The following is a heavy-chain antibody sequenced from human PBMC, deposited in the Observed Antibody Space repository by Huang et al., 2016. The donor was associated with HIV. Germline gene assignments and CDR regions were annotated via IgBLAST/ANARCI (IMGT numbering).Heavy chain of an antibody. J-gene: IGHJ4*02. V-gene: IGHV1-69*01. Sequence: KKPGSSVKVSCQASGGSFSDQIISWVRQAPGQRFEWMGGIIPLFRAPAYAQEFKGRVTMTADEFTATIYMELNSLTSDDTAVYYCAMSLRYQYDSRSYWGRYFDYWGQGTLVTVSS. CDR1: GGSFSDQI. CDR3: AMSLRYQYDSRSYWGRYFDY. CDR2: IIPLFRAP. D-gene: IGHD3-16*01.